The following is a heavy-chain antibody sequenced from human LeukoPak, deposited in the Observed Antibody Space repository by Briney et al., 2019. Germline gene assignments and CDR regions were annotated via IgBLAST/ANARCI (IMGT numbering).Heavy chain of an antibody. CDR3: ARDFLHVYYYDSSGYVRGAFDI. D-gene: IGHD3-22*01. V-gene: IGHV1-2*02. J-gene: IGHJ3*02. CDR2: INPNSGGT. CDR1: GYTFTGYY. Sequence: ASVKVSCKASGYTFTGYYLHWVRQAPGQGLEWMGWINPNSGGTKSTQKFQGRVTMTRDTSISTAYMELSRLRSDDTAVYYCARDFLHVYYYDSSGYVRGAFDIWGQGTMVTVSS.